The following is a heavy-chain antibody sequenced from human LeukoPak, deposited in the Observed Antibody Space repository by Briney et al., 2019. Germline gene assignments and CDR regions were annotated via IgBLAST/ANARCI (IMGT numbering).Heavy chain of an antibody. CDR3: AKWGDYDVLTGYYVSDY. Sequence: AGGSLRLSCAASGFTFSNYAMSWGRRAPGKGLEWVSAITGSGGNTYYADSVKGRFTISRDNSKNTVFLQMNSLRAEDTAVYYCAKWGDYDVLTGYYVSDYWGQGTLVTVSS. V-gene: IGHV3-23*01. CDR1: GFTFSNYA. J-gene: IGHJ4*02. CDR2: ITGSGGNT. D-gene: IGHD3-9*01.